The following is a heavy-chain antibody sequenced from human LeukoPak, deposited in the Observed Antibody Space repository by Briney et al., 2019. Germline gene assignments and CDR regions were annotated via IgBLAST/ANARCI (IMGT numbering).Heavy chain of an antibody. D-gene: IGHD3-22*01. CDR1: GYTFTSYG. J-gene: IGHJ5*02. V-gene: IGHV1-18*01. Sequence: GASVKVSCKASGYTFTSYGISWVRQAPGQGLEWMGWISAYNGNTNYAQKLQGRVTMTTDTSTSTAYMELSSLRSEDTAVYYCAITGGYYYDSSGYYPFGQGTLVTVSS. CDR2: ISAYNGNT. CDR3: AITGGYYYDSSGYYP.